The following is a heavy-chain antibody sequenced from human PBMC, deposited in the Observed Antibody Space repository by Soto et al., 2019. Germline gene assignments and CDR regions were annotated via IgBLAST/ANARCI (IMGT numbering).Heavy chain of an antibody. D-gene: IGHD6-13*01. CDR3: ARHPERIAQIGWFDP. V-gene: IGHV3-48*01. Sequence: PGGSLRLSCAASGFTFSSYSMNWVRQAPGKGLEWVSYISSSSSTVYYADSVKGRFTISRDNAKNSLYLQMNSLRAEDTAVYYCARHPERIAQIGWFDPPGQATLVTVAS. CDR1: GFTFSSYS. CDR2: ISSSSSTV. J-gene: IGHJ5*02.